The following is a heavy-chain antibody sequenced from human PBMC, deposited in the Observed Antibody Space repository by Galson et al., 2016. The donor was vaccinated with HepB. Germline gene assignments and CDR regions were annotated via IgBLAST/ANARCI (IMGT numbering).Heavy chain of an antibody. CDR3: ARGRGTFGY. CDR1: GYTFTSYD. J-gene: IGHJ4*02. D-gene: IGHD3-10*01. CDR2: MNSNSGNT. Sequence: SVKVSCKASGYTFTSYDINWVRQATGQGLEWMGWMNSNSGNTVYAQKFQGRLTMTRNTSISTAYMALSSLTSEDTAIYFCARGRGTFGYWGQGSLVAVSS. V-gene: IGHV1-8*01.